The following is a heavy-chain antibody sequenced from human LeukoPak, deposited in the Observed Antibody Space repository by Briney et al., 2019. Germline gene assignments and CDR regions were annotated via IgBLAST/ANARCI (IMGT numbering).Heavy chain of an antibody. V-gene: IGHV1-69*13. CDR3: ARDRSYCSSTSCYGSDDY. CDR1: GGTFSSYA. CDR2: IIPIFGTA. D-gene: IGHD2-2*01. Sequence: GASVKVSCKDSGGTFSSYAISWVRQAPGQGLEWMGGIIPIFGTANYAQKFQGRVTITADESTSTAYMELSSLRSEDTAVYYCARDRSYCSSTSCYGSDDYWGQGTLVTVSS. J-gene: IGHJ4*02.